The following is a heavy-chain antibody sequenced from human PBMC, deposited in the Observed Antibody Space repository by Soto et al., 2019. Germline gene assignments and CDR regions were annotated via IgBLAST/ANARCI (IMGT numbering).Heavy chain of an antibody. V-gene: IGHV3-53*01. J-gene: IGHJ4*02. D-gene: IGHD1-26*01. CDR1: GFTVSSTY. Sequence: PGGSLRLSCVASGFTVSSTYMTWVRQAPGQGPEWVSVFFTYGSTYYVDSVKGRFTISRDSSNNTLYLQMNSLRADDTAMYYCARGMLGTIPPLWGPGTLVTVSS. CDR2: FFTYGST. CDR3: ARGMLGTIPPL.